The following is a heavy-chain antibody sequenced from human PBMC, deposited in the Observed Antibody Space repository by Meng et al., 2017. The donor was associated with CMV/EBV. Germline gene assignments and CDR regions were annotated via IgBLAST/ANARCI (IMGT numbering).Heavy chain of an antibody. D-gene: IGHD2-2*01. CDR3: ARQSGEGVVVPAAIRYYYGMDV. CDR2: IYPGDSDT. V-gene: IGHV5-51*01. J-gene: IGHJ6*02. Sequence: KVSCKGSGYSFTSYWIGWVRQMPGKGLEWMGIIYPGDSDTRYSPSFQGQVTISADKSINTAYLQWSSLKASDTAMYYCARQSGEGVVVPAAIRYYYGMDVWGQGTTVTVSS. CDR1: GYSFTSYW.